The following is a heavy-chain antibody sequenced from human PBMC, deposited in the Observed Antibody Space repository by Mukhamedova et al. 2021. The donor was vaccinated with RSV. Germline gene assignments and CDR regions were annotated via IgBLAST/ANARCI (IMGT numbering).Heavy chain of an antibody. CDR2: SI. D-gene: IGHD3-22*01. CDR3: AKGARTGYYYVSEFDP. V-gene: IGHV3-9*01. Sequence: SIWDADSVKGRFTISRDNAKNSLYLQMNSLRAEDTALYYCAKGARTGYYYVSEFDPWGQGTLVTVSS. J-gene: IGHJ5*02.